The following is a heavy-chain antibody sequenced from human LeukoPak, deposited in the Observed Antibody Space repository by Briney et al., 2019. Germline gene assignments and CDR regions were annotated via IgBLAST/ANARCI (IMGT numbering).Heavy chain of an antibody. CDR1: GGSISSYY. CDR2: IYYSGST. CDR3: ARGGRDFWSGYPRWAFDI. Sequence: SETLSLICTVSGGSISSYYWSWIRQPPGKGLEWIGYIYYSGSTNYNPSLKSRVTISVDTSKNQFSLKLSSVTAADTAVYYCARGGRDFWSGYPRWAFDIWGQGTMVTVSS. D-gene: IGHD3-3*01. V-gene: IGHV4-59*08. J-gene: IGHJ3*02.